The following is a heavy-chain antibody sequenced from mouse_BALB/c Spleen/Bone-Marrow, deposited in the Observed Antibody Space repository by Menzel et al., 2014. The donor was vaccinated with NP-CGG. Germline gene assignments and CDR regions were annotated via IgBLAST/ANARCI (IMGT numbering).Heavy chain of an antibody. D-gene: IGHD2-4*01. CDR3: ARHAYYDQTEVSFVY. V-gene: IGHV5-9-2*01. CDR1: GFSFNSYG. J-gene: IGHJ3*01. CDR2: ISGGDRYT. Sequence: EVKLVESGGGLVKSGGSLKLSCAASGFSFNSYGMSWVRQTPEKRLEWVATISGGDRYTFYPDSVKGRFTISRDNAKNNLYLQLSSLRSEDTALYYCARHAYYDQTEVSFVYWGQGTLVTVSA.